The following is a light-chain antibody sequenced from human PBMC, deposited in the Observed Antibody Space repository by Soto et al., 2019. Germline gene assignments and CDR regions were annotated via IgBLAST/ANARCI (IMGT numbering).Light chain of an antibody. V-gene: IGKV3-11*01. CDR1: QSISSY. J-gene: IGKJ5*01. Sequence: EIVLTQSPATLSLSPGEGATLSCRASQSISSYLTWYQQKPGQAPRLLIFYAYKRATGIPARFSGSGSGTAFTLTISSLEPEDFAVYYCQQRDNWPITVGQGTRLEIK. CDR3: QQRDNWPIT. CDR2: YAY.